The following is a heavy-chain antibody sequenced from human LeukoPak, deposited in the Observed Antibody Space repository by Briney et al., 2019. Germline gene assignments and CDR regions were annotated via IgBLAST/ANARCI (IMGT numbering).Heavy chain of an antibody. CDR3: ARLDSVVDY. J-gene: IGHJ4*02. CDR2: IYYSGST. Sequence: PSETLSLTCAVSAYSISSTYYWGWIRQPPGKGLEWIGSIYYSGSTYYNPSLKSRVTISVDTSKNQFSLKLSSVTAADTAVYYCARLDSVVDYWGQGTLVTVSS. D-gene: IGHD3-10*01. CDR1: AYSISSTYY. V-gene: IGHV4-38-2*01.